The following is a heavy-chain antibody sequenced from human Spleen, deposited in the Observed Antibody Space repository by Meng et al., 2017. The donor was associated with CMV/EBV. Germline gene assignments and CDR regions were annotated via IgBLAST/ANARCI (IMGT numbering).Heavy chain of an antibody. CDR2: IYYSGST. D-gene: IGHD6-19*01. CDR3: ARFYSSGPGMLDY. Sequence: SETLSLTCTVSGGSINFYYWSWIRHPPGKGLEWIGYIYYSGSTNYNPSLKSRVTMSLDTSKNQFSLKLYSVTAADTAVYYCARFYSSGPGMLDYWGQGTLVTVSS. CDR1: GGSINFYY. J-gene: IGHJ4*02. V-gene: IGHV4-59*01.